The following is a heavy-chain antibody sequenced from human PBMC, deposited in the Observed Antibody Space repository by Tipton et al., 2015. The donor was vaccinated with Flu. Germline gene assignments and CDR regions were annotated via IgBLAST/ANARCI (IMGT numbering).Heavy chain of an antibody. J-gene: IGHJ5*02. CDR2: IYHTGST. CDR1: GDSIASDYY. Sequence: TLSLTCSVSGDSIASDYYWGWIRQPPGKGLEWIGNIYHTGSTYYNPSLKSRVTISVDRSKNQFSLRVNSVTAADTAMYFCARRDYNNYVSDPKNWFDPWGPGILVTVSS. CDR3: ARRDYNNYVSDPKNWFDP. D-gene: IGHD4-11*01. V-gene: IGHV4-38-2*01.